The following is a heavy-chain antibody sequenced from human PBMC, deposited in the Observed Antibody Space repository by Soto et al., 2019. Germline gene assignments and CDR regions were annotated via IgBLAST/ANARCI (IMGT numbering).Heavy chain of an antibody. CDR1: GGSLTSYY. J-gene: IGHJ5*02. V-gene: IGHV4-59*01. CDR2: IFYNGIT. D-gene: IGHD3-16*02. CDR3: ARKGKGNSRWFDP. Sequence: PSETLSLTCTVSGGSLTSYYWSWIRQPPGKGLEWIGFIFYNGITNYNPSLRSRVTISLDMSKSQFSLRLTSVTAADTAVYYCARKGKGNSRWFDPWGQGTQVTVSS.